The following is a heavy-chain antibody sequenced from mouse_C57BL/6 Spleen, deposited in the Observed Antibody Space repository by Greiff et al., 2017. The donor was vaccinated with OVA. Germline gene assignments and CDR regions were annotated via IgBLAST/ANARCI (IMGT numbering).Heavy chain of an antibody. CDR1: GYTFTDYY. CDR2: INPNNGGT. D-gene: IGHD1-1*02. Sequence: EVQLQQSGPELVKPGASVKISCKASGYTFTDYYMNWVKQSHGKSLEWIGDINPNNGGTSYNQKFKGKATLTVDKSSSTAYMELRSLTSEDSAGYYCANYAWFAYWGQGTLVTVSA. CDR3: ANYAWFAY. V-gene: IGHV1-26*01. J-gene: IGHJ3*01.